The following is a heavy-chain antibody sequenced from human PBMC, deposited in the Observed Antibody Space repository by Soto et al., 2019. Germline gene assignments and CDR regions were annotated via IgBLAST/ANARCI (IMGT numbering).Heavy chain of an antibody. Sequence: PSETLSLTCTVCGGSISSYYWSWIRQPPGKGLEWIGYIYYSGSTNYNPSLKSRVTISVDTSKNQFSLKLSSVTAADTAVYYCARGGGSSSWYPSPLNWFDPWGQGTLVTVSS. CDR1: GGSISSYY. V-gene: IGHV4-59*01. CDR3: ARGGGSSSWYPSPLNWFDP. CDR2: IYYSGST. J-gene: IGHJ5*02. D-gene: IGHD6-13*01.